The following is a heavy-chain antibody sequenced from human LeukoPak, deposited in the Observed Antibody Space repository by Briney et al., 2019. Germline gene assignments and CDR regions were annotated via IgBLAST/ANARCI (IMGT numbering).Heavy chain of an antibody. CDR1: GYTLTDLS. D-gene: IGHD6-6*01. CDR2: FDPEDGEK. J-gene: IGHJ6*03. CDR3: ATGEGKYSSSRGYYYYYMDV. V-gene: IGHV1-24*01. Sequence: GASVKASCKVSGYTLTDLSMHWGRQAPGKGLGWMGGFDPEDGEKISEQMFQGRVTMTEDTSTDTAYMELSSLRSEDTVVYYSATGEGKYSSSRGYYYYYMDVWGKGTTVTVSS.